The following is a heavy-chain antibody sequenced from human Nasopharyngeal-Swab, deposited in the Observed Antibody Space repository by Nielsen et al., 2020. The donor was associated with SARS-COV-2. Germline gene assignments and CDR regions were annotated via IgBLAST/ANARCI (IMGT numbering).Heavy chain of an antibody. Sequence: GGSLRLSCAVSGFTFNNYGMHWVRQAPGKGLEWVAIISYEGSIKHYADYVEGRFTISRDASKNTLYLQMNSLRPEDTAVYYCARRKEILWLGSQRHGMDVWGQGTTVTVSS. J-gene: IGHJ6*02. CDR3: ARRKEILWLGSQRHGMDV. CDR1: GFTFNNYG. CDR2: ISYEGSIK. V-gene: IGHV3-30*03. D-gene: IGHD3-10*01.